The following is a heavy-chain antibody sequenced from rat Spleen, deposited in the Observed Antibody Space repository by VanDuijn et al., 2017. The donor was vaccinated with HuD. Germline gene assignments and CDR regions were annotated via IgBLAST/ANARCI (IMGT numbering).Heavy chain of an antibody. Sequence: EVQLVESDGGLVQPGRSLKLSCAASGFTFSNFGMHWIRQAPTKGLEWVASISSGGGGIYYPDSVKCRFTISRDNAKSSLYLQMDSLRSEDTATYYCARLDYPGVTDLDYWGQGVMVTVSS. CDR2: ISSGGGGI. CDR3: ARLDYPGVTDLDY. J-gene: IGHJ2*01. CDR1: GFTFSNFG. V-gene: IGHV5-19*01. D-gene: IGHD1-4*01.